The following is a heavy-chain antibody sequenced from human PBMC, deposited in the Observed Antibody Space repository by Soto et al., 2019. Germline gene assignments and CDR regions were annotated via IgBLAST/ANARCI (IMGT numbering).Heavy chain of an antibody. J-gene: IGHJ5*02. CDR3: ARGGISAAGTSWFDP. Sequence: QVQLVESGGGLVKPGGSLRLSCAASGFTFSDYYMSWIRQAPGKGLEWVSYISSSSTYTNYADSVKGRFTISRDNAKNSLYLQMSSLRAEDTAVYYCARGGISAAGTSWFDPWGQGTLVTVSS. CDR1: GFTFSDYY. CDR2: ISSSSTYT. V-gene: IGHV3-11*05. D-gene: IGHD6-13*01.